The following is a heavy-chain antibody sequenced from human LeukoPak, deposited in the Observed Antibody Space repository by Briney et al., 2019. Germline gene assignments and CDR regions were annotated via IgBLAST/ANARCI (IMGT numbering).Heavy chain of an antibody. J-gene: IGHJ4*02. V-gene: IGHV3-21*01. Sequence: GGSLRLSCAASGFTFSSYSMNWVRQAPGKGLEWVSSISSSSSYIYYADSVKGRFTISRDNAKNSLYLQMNSLRAEDTAVYYCARDFSVAGRFDYWGQGTLVTVSS. CDR3: ARDFSVAGRFDY. CDR2: ISSSSSYI. D-gene: IGHD6-19*01. CDR1: GFTFSSYS.